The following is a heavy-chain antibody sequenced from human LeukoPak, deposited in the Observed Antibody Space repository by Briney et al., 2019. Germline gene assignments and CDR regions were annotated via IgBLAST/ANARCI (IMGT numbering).Heavy chain of an antibody. J-gene: IGHJ4*02. Sequence: GGSLRLSCAVSGFTFDDYAMHWVRQAPGKGLEWVSGINWNSGSMGYADSVKGRFTISRDNAKNSLYLQMNSLRAEDTAVYYCARSSRMTAAAGTLDYWGQGTLVTVSS. D-gene: IGHD6-13*01. V-gene: IGHV3-9*01. CDR1: GFTFDDYA. CDR2: INWNSGSM. CDR3: ARSSRMTAAAGTLDY.